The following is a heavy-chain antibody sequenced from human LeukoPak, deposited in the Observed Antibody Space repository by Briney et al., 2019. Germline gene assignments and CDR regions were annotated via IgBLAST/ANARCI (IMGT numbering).Heavy chain of an antibody. J-gene: IGHJ4*02. CDR3: ARRRRGSGFDY. Sequence: KPSETLSLTCTVPGGSISSSSYYWGWIRQPPGKGLEWIGSIYYSGSTYYNASLKSRVTISVDTSKNQFSLKLSSVTAADTAVYYCARRRRGSGFDYWGQGTLVTVSS. CDR2: IYYSGST. V-gene: IGHV4-39*01. D-gene: IGHD3-3*01. CDR1: GGSISSSSYY.